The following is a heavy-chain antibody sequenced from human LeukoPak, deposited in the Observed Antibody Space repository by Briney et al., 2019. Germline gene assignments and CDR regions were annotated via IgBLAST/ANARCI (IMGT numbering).Heavy chain of an antibody. D-gene: IGHD3-16*01. V-gene: IGHV3-33*01. CDR2: IWNAGTNT. Sequence: PGGSLRLSCAASGFSFNTYGMHWVRQAPGKGLEWVALIWNAGTNTYYADSVKGRFTISRDNSKNTLYLQMNSLRAEDTAVYYCVGDTPPGGDYYLDYWGQGTLVIVSS. CDR1: GFSFNTYG. CDR3: VGDTPPGGDYYLDY. J-gene: IGHJ4*02.